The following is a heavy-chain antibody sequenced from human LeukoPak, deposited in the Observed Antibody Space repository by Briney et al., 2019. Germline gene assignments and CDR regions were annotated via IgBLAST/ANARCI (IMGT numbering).Heavy chain of an antibody. CDR2: IKADGSEK. CDR3: ARTTNYDSSRYHYYFDY. V-gene: IGHV3-7*05. CDR1: GFTFTSW. J-gene: IGHJ4*02. D-gene: IGHD3-22*01. Sequence: GGSLRLSCAASGFTFTSWMSWVRQAPGKGPECVANIKADGSEKMYVDSVKGRFTISRDNAKKSLYLQMNSLRAEDTAMYYCARTTNYDSSRYHYYFDYWGQGTLVTVSS.